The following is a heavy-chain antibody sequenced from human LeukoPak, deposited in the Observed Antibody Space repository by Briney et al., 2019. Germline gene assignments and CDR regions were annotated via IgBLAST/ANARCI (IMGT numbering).Heavy chain of an antibody. D-gene: IGHD2-2*01. J-gene: IGHJ3*02. CDR2: ISSSGSTI. V-gene: IGHV3-48*03. CDR3: AKRLVAANAFDI. CDR1: GFTFSSYE. Sequence: GGSLRLSCAASGFTFSSYEMNWVRQAPGKGLEWVSYISSSGSTIYYADSVKGRFTISRDNSKNTLYLLMNSLRAEDMAVYYCAKRLVAANAFDIWGQGTMVTVSS.